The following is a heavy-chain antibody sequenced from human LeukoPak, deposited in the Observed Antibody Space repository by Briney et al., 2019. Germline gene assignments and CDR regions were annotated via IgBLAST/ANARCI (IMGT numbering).Heavy chain of an antibody. CDR3: TRIGSGVRGSYTFDY. V-gene: IGHV3-49*03. CDR2: IRSKTYGGTP. Sequence: GGSLRLSCTASGFTFGGYSMSWFRQAPGKGLEWVGFIRSKTYGGTPEYAASVKGRFSISRDDSKRVAYLQMNSLKTEDTALYYCTRIGSGVRGSYTFDYWGQGTLVTVSS. CDR1: GFTFGGYS. D-gene: IGHD1-26*01. J-gene: IGHJ4*02.